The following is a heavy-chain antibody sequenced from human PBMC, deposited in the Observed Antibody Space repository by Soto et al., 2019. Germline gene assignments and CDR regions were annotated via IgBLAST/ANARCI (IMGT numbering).Heavy chain of an antibody. J-gene: IGHJ6*02. Sequence: PLETLSLTWSVSDGSSNNRSYFRGRVRQPPGKGLEWIGSIYYSGSTNYNPSLKSRVTISVDTSKNQFSLKLSSVTAADTAVYYCARDKHSSSWYAPLATAYYYYGMDVWGQGTTVTVSS. V-gene: IGHV4-39*07. CDR1: DGSSNNRSYF. D-gene: IGHD6-13*01. CDR2: IYYSGST. CDR3: ARDKHSSSWYAPLATAYYYYGMDV.